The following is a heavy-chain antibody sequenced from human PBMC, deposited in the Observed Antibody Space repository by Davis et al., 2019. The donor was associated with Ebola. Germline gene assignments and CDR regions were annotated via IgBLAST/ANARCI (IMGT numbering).Heavy chain of an antibody. CDR3: VMGYNFGFTFDY. J-gene: IGHJ4*02. CDR2: INPSGGST. Sequence: ASVKVSCKASGGTFSSYTISWVRQAPGQGLEWMGIINPSGGSTSYAQKFQGRVTLTRSTSTSTAYMELNSLTSEDTAVYYCVMGYNFGFTFDYWGQGTLATVSS. D-gene: IGHD1-20*01. V-gene: IGHV1-46*01. CDR1: GGTFSSYT.